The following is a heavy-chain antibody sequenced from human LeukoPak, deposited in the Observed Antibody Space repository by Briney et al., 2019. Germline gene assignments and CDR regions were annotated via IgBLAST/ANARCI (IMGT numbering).Heavy chain of an antibody. CDR3: ARDFYGDDGHHPFDY. D-gene: IGHD2/OR15-2a*01. CDR2: IYASGST. CDR1: ARSISNYY. V-gene: IGHV4-4*07. Sequence: PSDTLSLTCSVSARSISNYYWNWLRQPAGKGLEWIGRIYASGSTNYNPSLKSRVTISKDTSKNHFSLNLKSVTAADTAFYYCARDFYGDDGHHPFDYWGQGIQVTVSS. J-gene: IGHJ4*02.